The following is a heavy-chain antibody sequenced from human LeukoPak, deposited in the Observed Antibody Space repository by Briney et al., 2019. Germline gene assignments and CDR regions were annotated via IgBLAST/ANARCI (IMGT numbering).Heavy chain of an antibody. CDR3: ARDLDYGDYVYGY. J-gene: IGHJ4*02. D-gene: IGHD4-17*01. CDR2: IYSGGST. V-gene: IGHV3-66*02. Sequence: GGPLRLSCTAYGFTVSSNYMSWVRQAPGEGLEWVSVIYSGGSTYYADSVKGRFTISRDNSKNTLYLQMNSLRAEDTAVYYCARDLDYGDYVYGYWGQGTLVTVSS. CDR1: GFTVSSNY.